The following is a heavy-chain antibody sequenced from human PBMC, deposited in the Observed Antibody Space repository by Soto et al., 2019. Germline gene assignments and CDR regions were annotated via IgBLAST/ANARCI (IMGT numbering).Heavy chain of an antibody. CDR3: ARHEGQWLARGYYGTDV. Sequence: PGESLKISCKGSGYSFTSYWISWVRQMPGKGLEWMGRIDPSDSYTNYSPSFQGHVTISADKSISTAYLQWSSLKASDTAMYYCARHEGQWLARGYYGTDVWGQGTTVTVSS. CDR1: GYSFTSYW. D-gene: IGHD6-19*01. J-gene: IGHJ6*02. V-gene: IGHV5-10-1*01. CDR2: IDPSDSYT.